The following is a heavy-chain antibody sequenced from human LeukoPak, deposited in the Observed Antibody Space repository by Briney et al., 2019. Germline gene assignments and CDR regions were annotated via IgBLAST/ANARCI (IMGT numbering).Heavy chain of an antibody. D-gene: IGHD3-10*01. CDR3: ARGSGYYGSGSPLAAIYYYYYYMDV. J-gene: IGHJ6*03. CDR1: GGSFSGYY. Sequence: SETLSLTCAVYGGSFSGYYWSWIRQPPGKGLEWIWSINHSGSTNYNPSLKSRVTISVDTSKNQFSLKLSSVTAADTAVYYCARGSGYYGSGSPLAAIYYYYYYMDVWGKGTTVTVSS. CDR2: INHSGST. V-gene: IGHV4-34*01.